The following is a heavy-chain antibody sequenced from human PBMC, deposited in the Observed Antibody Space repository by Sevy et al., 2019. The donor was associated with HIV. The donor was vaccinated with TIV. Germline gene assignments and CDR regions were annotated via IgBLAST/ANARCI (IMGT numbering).Heavy chain of an antibody. CDR1: GFTFSSYS. D-gene: IGHD3-22*01. CDR3: ARGAGYYYDSSGYYTFDY. CDR2: ISSSSSYI. Sequence: GGSLRLSCAASGFTFSSYSMNWVRQAPGKGLEWVSSISSSSSYIYYADSVKGRFTISRDNTKNSLYLQMNSLRADDAAVYYCARGAGYYYDSSGYYTFDYWGQGTLVTVSS. V-gene: IGHV3-21*01. J-gene: IGHJ4*02.